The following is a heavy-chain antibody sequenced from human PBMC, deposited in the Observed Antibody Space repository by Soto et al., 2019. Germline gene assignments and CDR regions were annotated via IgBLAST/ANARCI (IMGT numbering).Heavy chain of an antibody. V-gene: IGHV1-46*02. J-gene: IGHJ4*02. CDR3: ARGPDDSDVPRWDH. CDR1: GYSFNQYY. D-gene: IGHD4-17*01. Sequence: QVQLVQSGPEVRKPGASVRLSCATSGYSFNQYYIHWVRQAPGQGLEWIGIINLRGGTTEYAHKFRGRVTVTGDTSTRTAYMELSSLRSEDTAVYFCARGPDDSDVPRWDHWGQGTLITVSS. CDR2: INLRGGTT.